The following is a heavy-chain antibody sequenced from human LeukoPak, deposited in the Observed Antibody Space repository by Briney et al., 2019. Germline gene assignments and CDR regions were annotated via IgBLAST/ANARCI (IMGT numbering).Heavy chain of an antibody. V-gene: IGHV3-30-3*01. D-gene: IGHD2-21*01. CDR2: IASDGSHT. CDR3: ARERQDTILHSGAFDI. Sequence: GGSLRLSCAASGFTFSTYFMHWVRQAPGKGLEWVADIASDGSHTFYVESVEGRFTISRDNSKNTPYLQMNSLRAEDTAVYFCARERQDTILHSGAFDIWGQGTMVTVSS. J-gene: IGHJ3*02. CDR1: GFTFSTYF.